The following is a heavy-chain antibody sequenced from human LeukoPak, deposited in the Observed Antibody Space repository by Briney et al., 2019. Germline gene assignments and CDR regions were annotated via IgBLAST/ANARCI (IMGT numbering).Heavy chain of an antibody. CDR1: GGSISSSSYY. CDR3: ARIYQEYYFDY. J-gene: IGHJ4*02. D-gene: IGHD2-2*01. CDR2: IYYSGST. V-gene: IGHV4-39*07. Sequence: PSETLSLTCTVSGGSISSSSYYWGWIRQPPGKGLEWIGSIYYSGSTYYNPSLKSRVTISVDTSKNQFSLKLSSVTAADTAVYYCARIYQEYYFDYWGQGTLVTVSS.